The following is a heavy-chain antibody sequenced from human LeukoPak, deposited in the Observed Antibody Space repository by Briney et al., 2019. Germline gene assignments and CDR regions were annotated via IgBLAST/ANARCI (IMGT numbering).Heavy chain of an antibody. Sequence: SETLSLTCTVSGGSISSYYWSWIRQPPGKGLDWIGYIYYSGSTNYNPSLKSRVTISVDTSKNQFSLKLSSVTAADTAVYYCARDPSGWYYFDYWGQGTLVTVSS. D-gene: IGHD6-19*01. J-gene: IGHJ4*02. CDR2: IYYSGST. V-gene: IGHV4-59*13. CDR1: GGSISSYY. CDR3: ARDPSGWYYFDY.